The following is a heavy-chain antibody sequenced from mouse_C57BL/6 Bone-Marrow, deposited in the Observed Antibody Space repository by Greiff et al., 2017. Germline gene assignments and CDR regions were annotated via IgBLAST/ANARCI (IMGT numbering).Heavy chain of an antibody. D-gene: IGHD1-1*01. CDR3: ARGDYGSGLDY. J-gene: IGHJ2*01. V-gene: IGHV1-61*01. Sequence: QVQLQQPGAELVRPGSSVKLSCKASGYTFTSYWMDWVKQRPGQGLEWIGNIYPSDSETHYNQKFKDKATLTVDKSSSTAYMQLSSLTSEDSAVYYCARGDYGSGLDYWGQGTTLTVSS. CDR2: IYPSDSET. CDR1: GYTFTSYW.